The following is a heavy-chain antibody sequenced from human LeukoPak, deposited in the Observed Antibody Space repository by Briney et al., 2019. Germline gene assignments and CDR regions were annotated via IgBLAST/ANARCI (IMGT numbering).Heavy chain of an antibody. CDR2: IYTSGST. D-gene: IGHD4-17*01. Sequence: PSETLSLTCTVSGGSISSGSYYWSWIRQPAGKGLEWIGRIYTSGSTNYNPSLKSRVIISVDTSKNQFSLKLSSVTAADTAVYYCARKADEYGVSGYYYMDVWGKGTTVTVSS. CDR3: ARKADEYGVSGYYYMDV. CDR1: GGSISSGSYY. V-gene: IGHV4-61*02. J-gene: IGHJ6*03.